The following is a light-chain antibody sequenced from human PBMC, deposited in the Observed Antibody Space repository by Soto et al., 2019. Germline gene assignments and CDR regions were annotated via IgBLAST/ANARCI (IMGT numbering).Light chain of an antibody. Sequence: QSALTQPRSVSGSPGQSVTISCTGTSSDVGGYNYVSWYQQHPGKAPKLMIYDVSKRPSGVPDRFSGSKSGNTASLTISGXXXXXXADYYCCSYAGSYTRVFGGGTKLTVL. J-gene: IGLJ2*01. V-gene: IGLV2-11*01. CDR2: DVS. CDR1: SSDVGGYNY. CDR3: CSYAGSYTRV.